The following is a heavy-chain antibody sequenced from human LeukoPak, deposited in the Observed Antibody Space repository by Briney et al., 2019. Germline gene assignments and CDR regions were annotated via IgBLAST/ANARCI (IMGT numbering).Heavy chain of an antibody. CDR3: ARVNEPEWLLYRNYYYYYMDL. V-gene: IGHV3-21*01. CDR2: ISGSNGYF. CDR1: GFTFRSYS. J-gene: IGHJ6*03. D-gene: IGHD3-3*01. Sequence: GGSLRLSCAASGFTFRSYSLNWIRQAPGKGLEWIASISGSNGYFYYADSVKGRFTISRDNAKNSLYLQMHSLRAEDTAVYDCARVNEPEWLLYRNYYYYYMDLWGKGTTVTVSS.